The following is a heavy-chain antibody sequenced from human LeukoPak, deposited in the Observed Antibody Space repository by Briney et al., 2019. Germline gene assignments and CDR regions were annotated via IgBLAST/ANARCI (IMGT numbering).Heavy chain of an antibody. CDR2: ISAYNGNT. V-gene: IGHV1-18*01. D-gene: IGHD3-10*01. J-gene: IGHJ6*03. CDR1: GYTFTSYG. CDR3: ARVRSPYYYYYYMDV. Sequence: ASVKVSCKASGYTFTSYGITWPRQAPGQGLEWMGWISAYNGNTNYAQKLQGRVTMTTDTSTSTAYMELRSLRSDDTAVYYCARVRSPYYYYYYMDVWGKGTTVTVSS.